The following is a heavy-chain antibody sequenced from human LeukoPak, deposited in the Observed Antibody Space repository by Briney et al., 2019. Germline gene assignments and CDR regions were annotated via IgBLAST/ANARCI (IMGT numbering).Heavy chain of an antibody. CDR1: GCTFSSYT. CDR3: TRDHYGSSGYYHFQH. D-gene: IGHD3-22*01. CDR2: ISYDEVTK. J-gene: IGHJ1*01. Sequence: SGGSLRLSCAASGCTFSSYTMHWIRQAPGKGLEWVAVISYDEVTKFYADSVKGRFTISRDNSKNPLHLQMNSLRTEDTAVYYCTRDHYGSSGYYHFQHWGQGTLVTVSS. V-gene: IGHV3-30-3*01.